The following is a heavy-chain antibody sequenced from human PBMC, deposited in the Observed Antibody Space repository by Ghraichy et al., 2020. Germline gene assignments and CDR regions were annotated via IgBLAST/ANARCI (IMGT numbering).Heavy chain of an antibody. J-gene: IGHJ4*02. CDR3: AREGTYWAGLTDN. CDR1: GFTFSSYW. V-gene: IGHV3-7*01. CDR2: IKQDGSEK. Sequence: GGSLRLSCAASGFTFSSYWMSWVRQAPGKWLEWVANIKQDGSEKYYVDSVKGRFTISRDNAKKSLYLQMNSLRAEDTAVYYCAREGTYWAGLTDNWGQGTLVTVSS. D-gene: IGHD2-8*02.